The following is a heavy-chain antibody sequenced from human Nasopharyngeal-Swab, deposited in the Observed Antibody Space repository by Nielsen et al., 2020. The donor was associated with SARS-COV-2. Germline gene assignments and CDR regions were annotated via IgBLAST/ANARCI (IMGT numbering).Heavy chain of an antibody. CDR2: IYHSGST. Sequence: GSLRLSCAVPGGSISSSNWWSWVRQPPGKGLEWIGEIYHSGSTNYNPSLKSRVTISVDKSKNQFSLKLSSVTAADTAVYYCARDERASDILTGYLINWFDPWGQGTLVTVSS. J-gene: IGHJ5*02. CDR1: GGSISSSNW. D-gene: IGHD3-9*01. CDR3: ARDERASDILTGYLINWFDP. V-gene: IGHV4-4*02.